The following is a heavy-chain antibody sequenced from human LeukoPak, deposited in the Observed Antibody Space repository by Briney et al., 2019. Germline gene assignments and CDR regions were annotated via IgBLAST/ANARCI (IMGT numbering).Heavy chain of an antibody. V-gene: IGHV3-53*01. D-gene: IGHD5-24*01. CDR1: GFTVSSNY. CDR3: ARRMATKNAFDY. CDR2: IYSGGST. Sequence: PGGSLTLSCKVSGFTVSSNYMSWVRQGPGKGLEWVSIIYSGGSTYYTDSVKGRFTISRDNYKNTLYLQMNSLRADDTAVYYCARRMATKNAFDYWGQGTLVTASS. J-gene: IGHJ4*02.